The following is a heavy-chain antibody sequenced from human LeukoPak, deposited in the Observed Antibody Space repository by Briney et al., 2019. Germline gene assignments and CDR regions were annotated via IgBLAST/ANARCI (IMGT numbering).Heavy chain of an antibody. CDR3: ARGGEAAAGTNWFDP. J-gene: IGHJ5*02. CDR2: IYYSGST. Sequence: SETLSLTCTVSGGSISSSSYYWGWIRQPPGKGLEWIGSIYYSGSTHYNPSLKSRVTISVDTSKNQFSLKLSSVTAADTAVYYCARGGEAAAGTNWFDPWGQGTLVTVSS. D-gene: IGHD6-13*01. V-gene: IGHV4-39*07. CDR1: GGSISSSSYY.